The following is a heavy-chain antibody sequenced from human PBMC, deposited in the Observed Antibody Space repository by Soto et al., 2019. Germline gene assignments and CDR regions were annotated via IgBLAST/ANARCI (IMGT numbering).Heavy chain of an antibody. V-gene: IGHV3-33*01. CDR2: IWYDGSNK. D-gene: IGHD3-3*01. CDR1: GFTFSSYG. Sequence: QVQLVESGGGVVQPGRSLRLSCAASGFTFSSYGMHWVRQAPGKGLEWVAVIWYDGSNKYYAHYVKGRFTISRDNSQNTLYLQMYRLRAQDTAVYYCARDLRYYFCRGSDGIHVWFHGTTVTVSS. CDR3: ARDLRYYFCRGSDGIHV. J-gene: IGHJ6*02.